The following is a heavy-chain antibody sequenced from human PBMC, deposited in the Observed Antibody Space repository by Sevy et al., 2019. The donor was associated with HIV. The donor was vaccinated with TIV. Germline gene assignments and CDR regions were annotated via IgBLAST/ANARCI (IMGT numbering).Heavy chain of an antibody. CDR3: ARDMAATTMGDWYFDL. Sequence: SETLSLTCTVSGSSISSYYWNWIRQPAGKGLEWIGHIYTSGSTNYNPSLKSRVAMSIDTSKNQFSLRLSSVTAADTAVYFCARDMAATTMGDWYFDLWGRGTLVTVSS. CDR1: GSSISSYY. V-gene: IGHV4-4*07. D-gene: IGHD3-10*01. CDR2: IYTSGST. J-gene: IGHJ2*01.